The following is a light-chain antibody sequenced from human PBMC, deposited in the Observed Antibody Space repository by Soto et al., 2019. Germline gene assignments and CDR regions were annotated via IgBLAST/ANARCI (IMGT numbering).Light chain of an antibody. CDR3: QHYYRSPPT. CDR2: GAS. J-gene: IGKJ2*01. CDR1: QNIITY. Sequence: EIVLTQSPGTLSLSPGERATLSCRASQNIITYLAWYQQKPGQAPRLLIYGASTRATGVPDRLSGSGSGADFTLTINRLEPEDFAVYFCQHYYRSPPTYGQGTKLEV. V-gene: IGKV3-20*01.